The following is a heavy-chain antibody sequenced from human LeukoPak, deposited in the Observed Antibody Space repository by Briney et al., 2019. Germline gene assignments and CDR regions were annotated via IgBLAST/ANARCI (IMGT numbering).Heavy chain of an antibody. V-gene: IGHV1-46*01. CDR3: ARVDERLRYMDV. J-gene: IGHJ6*03. D-gene: IGHD6-25*01. CDR2: INPSGGST. Sequence: ASVKVSCKASGYTFTSYYMHWVGQAPGQGLEWMGIINPSGGSTSYAQKFQGRVTMTRDTSTSTVYMEPSSLRSEDTAVYYCARVDERLRYMDVWGKGTTVTVSS. CDR1: GYTFTSYY.